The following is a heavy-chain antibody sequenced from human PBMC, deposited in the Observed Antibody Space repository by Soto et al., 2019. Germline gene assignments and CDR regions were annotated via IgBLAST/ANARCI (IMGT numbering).Heavy chain of an antibody. Sequence: PSETLSLTCAVYGGSFSGYYWSWIRQPPGKGLEWIGEINHSGSTNYNPSLKSRVTISVDTSKNQFSLKLSSVTAEDTAVYYCARGGGIAARYYYYGMDVWGQGTTVTVSS. V-gene: IGHV4-34*01. CDR1: GGSFSGYY. CDR3: ARGGGIAARYYYYGMDV. CDR2: INHSGST. J-gene: IGHJ6*02. D-gene: IGHD6-6*01.